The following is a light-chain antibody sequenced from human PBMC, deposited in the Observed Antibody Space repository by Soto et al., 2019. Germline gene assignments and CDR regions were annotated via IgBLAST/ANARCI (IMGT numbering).Light chain of an antibody. CDR3: SSYAGSNNLPV. J-gene: IGLJ2*01. CDR1: SSDVGGYNY. Sequence: QSVLTQPPSASGSPGQSVTISCTGTSSDVGGYNYVSWYQQHPGKAPKLMIYEVSKRPSGVPDRFSGSESGNTASLTVSGLQAEDEADYYCSSYAGSNNLPVFGGGTKVTVL. V-gene: IGLV2-8*01. CDR2: EVS.